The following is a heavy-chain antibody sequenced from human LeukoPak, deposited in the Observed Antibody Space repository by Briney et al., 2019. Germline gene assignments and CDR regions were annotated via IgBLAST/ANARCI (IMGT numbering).Heavy chain of an antibody. Sequence: RSQTLSLTCTVSGASFSSGDQYWNWIRQSPGKGLEWIGSIHPSGMLYNNPPLESRVTISIDTSKNQFSLNLNSVTAADTAVYFCSRGLDSRKLGYWGQGTLVTVSS. D-gene: IGHD3-22*01. CDR1: GASFSSGDQY. V-gene: IGHV4-31*03. CDR3: SRGLDSRKLGY. J-gene: IGHJ4*02. CDR2: IHPSGML.